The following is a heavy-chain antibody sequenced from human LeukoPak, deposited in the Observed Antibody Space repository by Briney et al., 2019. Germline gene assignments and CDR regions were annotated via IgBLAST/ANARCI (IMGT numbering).Heavy chain of an antibody. CDR1: GFIVSGDF. CDR3: ATDRNSGKYYDY. V-gene: IGHV3-33*08. J-gene: IGHJ4*02. CDR2: IYYDGSNQ. D-gene: IGHD1-26*01. Sequence: PGGSLRLSCAASGFIVSGDFMSWVRQAPGKGLEWVAVIYYDGSNQYYADSVKGRFTVSRDNAKNTLYLQMDSLRAEDTAVYYCATDRNSGKYYDYWGQGTLVTVSS.